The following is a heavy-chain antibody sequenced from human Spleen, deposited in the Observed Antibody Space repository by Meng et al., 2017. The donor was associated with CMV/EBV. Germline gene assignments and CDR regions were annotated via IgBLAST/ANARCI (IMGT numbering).Heavy chain of an antibody. D-gene: IGHD2-2*03. Sequence: GESLKISCAASGFTFSSYAMHWVRQAPGKGLEWVAFIRYDGSNKDCADSVKGRFTISRDNSKNTLYVQMNSLRPEDTAVYYCAKGLSVGYCTSTTCSAPFDYWGQGTLVTVS. V-gene: IGHV3-30*02. J-gene: IGHJ4*02. CDR1: GFTFSSYA. CDR3: AKGLSVGYCTSTTCSAPFDY. CDR2: IRYDGSNK.